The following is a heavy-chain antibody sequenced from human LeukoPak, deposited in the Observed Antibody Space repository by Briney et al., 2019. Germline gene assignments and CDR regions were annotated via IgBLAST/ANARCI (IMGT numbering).Heavy chain of an antibody. V-gene: IGHV3-23*01. D-gene: IGHD1-14*01. J-gene: IGHJ4*02. CDR1: GFTFGTHA. CDR3: AKEPAV. Sequence: GGSLTLSCEASGFTFGTHAMTWVRQAPGKGLEWVSAIGASGVSAYYADSVMGRFTISRDNSKNTLYLQMYRLRAEDTAMYYCAKEPAVWGQGTLVTVSS. CDR2: IGASGVSA.